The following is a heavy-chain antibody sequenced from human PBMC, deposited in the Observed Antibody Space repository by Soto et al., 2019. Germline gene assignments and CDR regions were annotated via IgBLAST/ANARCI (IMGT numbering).Heavy chain of an antibody. CDR3: ARQTIFGVVMAFDY. CDR2: ISYDGSNK. J-gene: IGHJ4*02. D-gene: IGHD3-3*01. Sequence: QVQLVESGGGVVQPGRSLRLSCAASGFTFSSYAMHWVRQAPGKGLEWVAVISYDGSNKYYADSVKGRFTISRDNSKNTLYLQMNSLRAEDTAVYYCARQTIFGVVMAFDYWGQGTLVTVSS. V-gene: IGHV3-30-3*01. CDR1: GFTFSSYA.